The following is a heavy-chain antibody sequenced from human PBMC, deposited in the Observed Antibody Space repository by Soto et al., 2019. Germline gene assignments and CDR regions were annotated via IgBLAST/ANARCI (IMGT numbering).Heavy chain of an antibody. D-gene: IGHD2-2*01. V-gene: IGHV3-33*01. CDR3: TREIGDCSSTSCPRWFDP. Sequence: GGSLRLSCAASGFTFSSYGMHWVRQAPGKGLEWVAVIWYDGSNKHYADSVKGRFTISRDNSKNTLYLQMNSLRAEDTAVYYCTREIGDCSSTSCPRWFDPWGQGTLVTVYS. J-gene: IGHJ5*02. CDR2: IWYDGSNK. CDR1: GFTFSSYG.